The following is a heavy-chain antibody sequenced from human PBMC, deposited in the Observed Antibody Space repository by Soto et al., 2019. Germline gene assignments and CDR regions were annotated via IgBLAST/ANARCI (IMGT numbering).Heavy chain of an antibody. CDR2: IYYSGST. Sequence: SETLSLTCTVSGGSISSSSYYWGWIRQPPGKGLEWIGSIYYSGSTYYNPSLKSRVTISVDTSKNQFSLKLSSVTAADTAVYYFASLITIFGVVMAHGMDVWGQGTTVTVSS. D-gene: IGHD3-3*01. CDR1: GGSISSSSYY. J-gene: IGHJ6*02. V-gene: IGHV4-39*01. CDR3: ASLITIFGVVMAHGMDV.